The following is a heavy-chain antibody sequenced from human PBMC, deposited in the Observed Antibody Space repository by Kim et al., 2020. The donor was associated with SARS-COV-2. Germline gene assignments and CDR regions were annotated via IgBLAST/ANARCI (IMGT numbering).Heavy chain of an antibody. CDR3: ARDNPITIVGVVIIGAFDI. Sequence: SETLSLTCTVSGGSISSGGYYWSWIRQHPGKGLEWIGYIYYSGSTYYNPSLKSRGTISVETSKNQFSLKLSSVTAADTAVYYCARDNPITIVGVVIIGAFDIWGQATMVTFSS. CDR2: IYYSGST. J-gene: IGHJ3*02. CDR1: GGSISSGGYY. V-gene: IGHV4-31*03. D-gene: IGHD3-3*01.